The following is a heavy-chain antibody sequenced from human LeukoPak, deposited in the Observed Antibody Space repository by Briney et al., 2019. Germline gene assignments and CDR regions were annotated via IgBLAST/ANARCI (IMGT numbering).Heavy chain of an antibody. CDR1: GFTFSSYT. D-gene: IGHD3-10*01. CDR2: ISSSSRYI. CDR3: ARGTVTMVDY. V-gene: IGHV3-21*01. J-gene: IGHJ4*02. Sequence: PGGSLRLSCAASGFTFSSYTMNWVRQAPGKGLEWVSSISSSSRYIYYANSVKGRFTISRDNAKSSLCLQMNSLRAEDTAVYYCARGTVTMVDYWGQGTLVTVSS.